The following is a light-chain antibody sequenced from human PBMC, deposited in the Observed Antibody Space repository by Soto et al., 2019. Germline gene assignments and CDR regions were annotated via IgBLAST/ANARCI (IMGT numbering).Light chain of an antibody. CDR2: SNN. J-gene: IGLJ2*01. V-gene: IGLV1-44*01. Sequence: QSVLTQPPSASGTPGQRVTISCSGSSSNIGSNTVNWYQQLPGTAPKLLLYSNNQRPSGVPDRFSGSKSGTSASLAISGLQSEDEADYYCAAWDDSLNGPHVVFGGGTKLTVL. CDR1: SSNIGSNT. CDR3: AAWDDSLNGPHVV.